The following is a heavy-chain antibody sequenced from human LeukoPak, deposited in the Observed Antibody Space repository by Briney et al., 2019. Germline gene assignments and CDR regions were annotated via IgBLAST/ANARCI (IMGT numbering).Heavy chain of an antibody. CDR3: ARATPDAFDI. CDR2: IQQDGSEK. Sequence: GGSLRLSCSVSGFTFGSYWMTWVRQAPGKGLEWVANIQQDGSEKYYLDAVKGRFIISRDNTKHSLYLQMNSLSAEDTAVYYCARATPDAFDIWGQGTRVTVSS. J-gene: IGHJ3*02. V-gene: IGHV3-7*01. CDR1: GFTFGSYW.